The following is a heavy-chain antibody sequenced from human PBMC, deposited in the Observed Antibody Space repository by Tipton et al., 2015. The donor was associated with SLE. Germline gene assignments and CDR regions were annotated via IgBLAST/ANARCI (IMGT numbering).Heavy chain of an antibody. Sequence: QLVQSGAEVKRSGASVTVSCKASGYTFSDYGVSWVRQAPGQGLEWMGWISTYNDDSSYAQKFQGRVTVTRDTSTSTAYMELRSLRSDGTAVYYCAVNYYDATRPYAFDIWGQGTMVTVSS. J-gene: IGHJ3*02. CDR2: ISTYNDDS. CDR1: GYTFSDYG. CDR3: AVNYYDATRPYAFDI. V-gene: IGHV1-18*01. D-gene: IGHD3-22*01.